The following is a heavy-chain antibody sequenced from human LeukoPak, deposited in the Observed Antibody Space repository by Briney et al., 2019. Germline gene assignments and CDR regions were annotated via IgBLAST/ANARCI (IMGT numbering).Heavy chain of an antibody. D-gene: IGHD6-13*01. J-gene: IGHJ4*02. V-gene: IGHV3-23*01. CDR1: GFTFSSYA. CDR2: ISGSGGST. Sequence: GGSLRLSCAASGFTFSSYAMSWVRQAPGKGLEWVSTISGSGGSTYYADSVKGRFTISRDNAKNSLYLQMNSLRAEDTAVYYCARGQQLFFDYWGQGTLVTVSS. CDR3: ARGQQLFFDY.